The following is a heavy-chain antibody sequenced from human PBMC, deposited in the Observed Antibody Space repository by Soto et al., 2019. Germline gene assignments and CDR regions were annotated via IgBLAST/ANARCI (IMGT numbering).Heavy chain of an antibody. Sequence: GGFLKIFGKGSWYSFTRYLVGWGGPIPGKRPGGMGIIYPGDSDTRYSPSFQGQVTISADKSISTAYLQWSSLKASDTAMYYCARSKDDYSNYDPRGVWYGMDVWGQGTTVTV. CDR1: WYSFTRYL. CDR3: ARSKDDYSNYDPRGVWYGMDV. J-gene: IGHJ6*02. CDR2: IYPGDSDT. D-gene: IGHD4-4*01. V-gene: IGHV5-51*01.